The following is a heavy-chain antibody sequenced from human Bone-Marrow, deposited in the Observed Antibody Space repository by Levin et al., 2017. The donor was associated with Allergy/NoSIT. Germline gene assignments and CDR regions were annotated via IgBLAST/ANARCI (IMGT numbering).Heavy chain of an antibody. D-gene: IGHD3-10*01. Sequence: GESLKISCKAPGGTFTNYNMHWVRQAPGQGLEWVGLINPSAGSANYAPNFQGRVTVTTDTSTSTVYMELSSLTSDDTAVYYCARGWRGVVSDPPDYWGQGTLVTVSS. V-gene: IGHV1-46*03. J-gene: IGHJ4*02. CDR1: GGTFTNYN. CDR2: INPSAGSA. CDR3: ARGWRGVVSDPPDY.